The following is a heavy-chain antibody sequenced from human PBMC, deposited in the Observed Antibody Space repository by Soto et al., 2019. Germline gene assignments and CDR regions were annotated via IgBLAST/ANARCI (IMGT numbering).Heavy chain of an antibody. V-gene: IGHV3-15*07. CDR2: IKSKTDGGTT. D-gene: IGHD3-22*01. Sequence: GGSLRLSCAASGFTFSNAWMNWVRQAPGKGLEWVGRIKSKTDGGTTDYAAPVKGRFTISRDDSKNTLYLQMNSLKTEDTAVYYCTTTHYYDSSGYYYDNFDYWGQGTLVTVSS. CDR1: GFTFSNAW. J-gene: IGHJ4*02. CDR3: TTTHYYDSSGYYYDNFDY.